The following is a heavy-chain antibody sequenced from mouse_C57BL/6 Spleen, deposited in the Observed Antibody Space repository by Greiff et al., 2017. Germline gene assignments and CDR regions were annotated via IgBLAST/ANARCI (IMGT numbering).Heavy chain of an antibody. J-gene: IGHJ3*01. CDR2: INPNNGGT. CDR3: ARGDSNHGGFAY. V-gene: IGHV1-26*01. CDR1: GYTFTDYY. D-gene: IGHD2-5*01. Sequence: EVQLQQSGPELVKPGASVKISCKASGYTFTDYYMNWVKQSHGKSLEWIGDINPNNGGTSYNQKFKGKATLTVDKSSSTAYMELRSLTSEDSAVYYCARGDSNHGGFAYWGQGTLVTVSA.